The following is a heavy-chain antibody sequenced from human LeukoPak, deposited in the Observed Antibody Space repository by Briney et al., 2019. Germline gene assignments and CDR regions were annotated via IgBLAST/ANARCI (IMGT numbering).Heavy chain of an antibody. CDR3: ARGPPDYCSGGSGYSGRNWYDP. V-gene: IGHV1-2*02. J-gene: IGHJ5*02. CDR1: GYIFIGYY. D-gene: IGHD2-15*01. CDR2: INPNSGGT. Sequence: GASVKVSCKASGYIFIGYYMHWVRQAPGQGLEWMGWINPNSGGTNYAQKFQGRVTMTRDTSISTAYMELSRLRSDDTAVYYCARGPPDYCSGGSGYSGRNWYDPWGQGTLVTVSS.